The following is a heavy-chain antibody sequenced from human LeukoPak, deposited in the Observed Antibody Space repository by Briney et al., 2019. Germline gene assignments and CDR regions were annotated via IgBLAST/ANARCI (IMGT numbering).Heavy chain of an antibody. CDR2: ISGSGGST. Sequence: GGSLRLSCAASGFTFSNYAMSWVRQAPGKGLEWVSVISGSGGSTYYADSVKGRFTISRDNSKNTLYLQMNSLRAEDTAVYYCAKAVVRDFDYYYGMDVWGQGTTVTVSS. V-gene: IGHV3-23*01. CDR3: AKAVVRDFDYYYGMDV. J-gene: IGHJ6*02. D-gene: IGHD3-10*01. CDR1: GFTFSNYA.